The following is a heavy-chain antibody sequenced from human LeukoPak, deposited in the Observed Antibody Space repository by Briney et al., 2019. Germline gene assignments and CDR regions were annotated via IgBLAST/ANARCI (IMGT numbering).Heavy chain of an antibody. CDR3: ASSPPDYAELPFDI. V-gene: IGHV4-4*07. J-gene: IGHJ3*02. D-gene: IGHD4/OR15-4a*01. Sequence: SETLSLTCTVSGDSISRYYWSWIRQPAGKGLEWIGRIYNGGIITYNPSLKSRVTMSIDTSNNQFSLNLRSVTAADTAVYYCASSPPDYAELPFDIWGQGTMVTVSS. CDR1: GDSISRYY. CDR2: IYNGGII.